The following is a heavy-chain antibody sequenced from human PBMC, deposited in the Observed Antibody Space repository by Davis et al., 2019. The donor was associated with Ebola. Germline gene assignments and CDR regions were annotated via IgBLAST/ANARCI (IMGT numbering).Heavy chain of an antibody. CDR1: GFTLSNYY. Sequence: GESLKISCAASGFTLSNYYMSWVRQAPGKGLEWLSYSSSSGSETIYADSVKGRFTVSRDNAQNSLYLQMNSLRAEDTAVYYCVRESIMKFYYGMDVWGQGTTVNVSS. CDR2: SSSSGSET. CDR3: VRESIMKFYYGMDV. D-gene: IGHD3-16*01. V-gene: IGHV3-11*06. J-gene: IGHJ6*02.